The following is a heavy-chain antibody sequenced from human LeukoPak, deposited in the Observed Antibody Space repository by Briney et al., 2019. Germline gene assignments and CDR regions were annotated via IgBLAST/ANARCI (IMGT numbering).Heavy chain of an antibody. Sequence: GGSLRLSCAVSGITLSNYGMSWVRQAPGKGLEWVAGISGSAGGTYYADSVKGRFTISRDNAKNTLYLQLNHLRAEDTAVYFCAKRGVVIRVILVGFYKEAYYFDSWGQGALVTVSS. V-gene: IGHV3-23*01. J-gene: IGHJ4*02. CDR3: AKRGVVIRVILVGFYKEAYYFDS. D-gene: IGHD3-22*01. CDR1: GITLSNYG. CDR2: ISGSAGGT.